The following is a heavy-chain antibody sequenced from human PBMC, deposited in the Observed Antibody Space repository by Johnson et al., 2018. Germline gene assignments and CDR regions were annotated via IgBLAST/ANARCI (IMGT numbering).Heavy chain of an antibody. D-gene: IGHD2-2*01. CDR2: IWYHGSKT. V-gene: IGHV3-33*08. J-gene: IGHJ4*02. Sequence: QVQLVQSGGGVVHSGRSLRLTCAASGFTFSNYGMHWVRQAPGKGLEWVSGIWYHGSKTHYADSVKGRFTISRDNSKNMLYLQVNSLIAEDTAVYYCARDDCGSPSCFGLWGQGTLVTFSS. CDR3: ARDDCGSPSCFGL. CDR1: GFTFSNYG.